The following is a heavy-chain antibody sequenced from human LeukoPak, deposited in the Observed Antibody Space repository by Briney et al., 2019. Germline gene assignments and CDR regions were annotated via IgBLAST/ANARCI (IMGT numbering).Heavy chain of an antibody. D-gene: IGHD2-2*01. CDR1: GFTFSSYA. J-gene: IGHJ4*02. V-gene: IGHV3-23*01. CDR3: AHGAMYQLDY. Sequence: GGSLRLSCAASGFTFSSYAMSWVRQAPGKGLEWVSGIIGGGGSTYYADSVKGRFTISGDNSRNTLFLQMNSLRAEDTAVYYCAHGAMYQLDYWGQGTLVTVSS. CDR2: IIGGGGST.